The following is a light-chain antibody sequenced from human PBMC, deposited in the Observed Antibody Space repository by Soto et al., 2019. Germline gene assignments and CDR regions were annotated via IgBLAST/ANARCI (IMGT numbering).Light chain of an antibody. Sequence: DIQMTQSPSSLSASVGDRVTVTCRAGQSISRYLNWYQQRPGKAPNLLIYSASSLQTGVPSRFSGSGSGTDFTLTITNLQPEEFATYYCQPSYNGPFTFGPGTKVDL. J-gene: IGKJ3*01. V-gene: IGKV1-39*01. CDR1: QSISRY. CDR2: SAS. CDR3: QPSYNGPFT.